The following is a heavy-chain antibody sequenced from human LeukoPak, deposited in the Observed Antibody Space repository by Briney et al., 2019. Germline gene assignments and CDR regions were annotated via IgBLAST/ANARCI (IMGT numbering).Heavy chain of an antibody. V-gene: IGHV1-69*04. Sequence: EASVNVSCKASGGTFSSYAISWVRQAPGQGLEWMGRIIPILGIANYAQKFQGRVTITADKSTSAAYMELSSLRSEDTAVYYCARVSVAGPPYFDYWGQGTLVTVSS. CDR2: IIPILGIA. D-gene: IGHD6-19*01. CDR3: ARVSVAGPPYFDY. CDR1: GGTFSSYA. J-gene: IGHJ4*02.